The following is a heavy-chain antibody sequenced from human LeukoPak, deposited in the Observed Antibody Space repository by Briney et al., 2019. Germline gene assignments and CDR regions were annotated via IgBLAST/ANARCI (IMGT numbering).Heavy chain of an antibody. CDR2: IWYDGSNK. V-gene: IGHV3-33*06. J-gene: IGHJ4*02. CDR1: GFTFSSYG. D-gene: IGHD1-14*01. CDR3: AKTGAVSYFDY. Sequence: PGRSLRLSCAASGFTFSSYGMHWVRQAPGKGLEWVAVIWYDGSNKYYADFVKGRFTISRDNSKNTLYLQMNSLRAEDTAVYYCAKTGAVSYFDYWGQGTLVTVSS.